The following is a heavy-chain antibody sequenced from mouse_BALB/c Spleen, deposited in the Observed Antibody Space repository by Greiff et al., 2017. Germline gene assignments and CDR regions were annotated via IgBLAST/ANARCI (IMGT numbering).Heavy chain of an antibody. J-gene: IGHJ2*01. CDR1: GFSLTGYG. V-gene: IGHV2-6-7*01. D-gene: IGHD2-14*01. CDR3: ARTYYRYDNYCDY. Sequence: QVQLKESGPGLVAPSQSLSITCTVSGFSLTGYGVNWVRQPPGKGLEWLGMIWGDGSTDYNSALKSRLSISKDNSKSQVFLKMNSLQTDDTARYYCARTYYRYDNYCDYWGQGTTLTVSS. CDR2: IWGDGST.